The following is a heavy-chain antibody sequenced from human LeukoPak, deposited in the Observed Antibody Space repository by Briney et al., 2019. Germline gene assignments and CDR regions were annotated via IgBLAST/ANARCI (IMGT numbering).Heavy chain of an antibody. D-gene: IGHD3-3*01. J-gene: IGHJ4*02. V-gene: IGHV1-2*02. CDR1: GYTFTGYY. CDR2: INPNSGGT. CDR3: ARNSYYDFWSGYSFDY. Sequence: ASVKVSCKASGYTFTGYYMHWVRQAPGRGLEWMGWINPNSGGTNYAQKFQGRVTMTRDTSISTAYMELSRLRSDDTAVYYCARNSYYDFWSGYSFDYWGQGTLVTVSS.